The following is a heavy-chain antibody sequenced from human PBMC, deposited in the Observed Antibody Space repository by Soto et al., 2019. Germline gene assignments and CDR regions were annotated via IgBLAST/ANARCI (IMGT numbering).Heavy chain of an antibody. D-gene: IGHD2-2*01. CDR2: ISYDGSNK. CDR1: GFTFSSYG. J-gene: IGHJ4*02. CDR3: ASYDIVVVPTAMQRVDTAMVELDY. Sequence: QVQLVESGGGVVQPGRSLRLSCAASGFTFSSYGMHWVRQAPGKGLEWVALISYDGSNKYYADSVKGRFTISRDNSKNTLYLQMNSLRAEDTAVYYCASYDIVVVPTAMQRVDTAMVELDYWGQGTLVTVSS. V-gene: IGHV3-30*03.